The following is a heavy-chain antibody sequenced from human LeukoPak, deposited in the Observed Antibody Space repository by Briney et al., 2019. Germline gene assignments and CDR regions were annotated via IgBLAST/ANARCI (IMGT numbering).Heavy chain of an antibody. D-gene: IGHD3-9*01. Sequence: SETLSLTCAVYGGSFSGCYWSWIRQPPGKGLEWIGEINHSGSTNYNPSLKSRVTISVDTSKNQFSLKLSSVTATDTAVYYCARENYDTLTAYDYWGQGTLVTVSS. CDR2: INHSGST. CDR3: ARENYDTLTAYDY. CDR1: GGSFSGCY. J-gene: IGHJ4*02. V-gene: IGHV4-34*01.